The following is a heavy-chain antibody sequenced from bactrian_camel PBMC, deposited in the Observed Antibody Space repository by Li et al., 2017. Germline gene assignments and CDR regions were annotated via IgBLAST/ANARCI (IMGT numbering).Heavy chain of an antibody. Sequence: VQLVESGGGLVQPGGSLRLPCAASGFTFSSYIMSWVRQAPGKGLERASSIHSDGRNTYYRDSVKGRFTISKDNAKNTVYLQMNSLKSEDTALYYCAAESGSWYVANFGYWGQGTQVTVS. CDR2: IHSDGRNT. J-gene: IGHJ6*01. CDR3: AAESGSWYVANFGY. V-gene: IGHV3-2*01. D-gene: IGHD6*01. CDR1: GFTFSSYI.